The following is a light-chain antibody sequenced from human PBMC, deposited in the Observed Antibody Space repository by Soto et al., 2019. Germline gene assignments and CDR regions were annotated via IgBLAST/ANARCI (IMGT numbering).Light chain of an antibody. Sequence: EVVLTQSPVTLSLSPGERATLSCRASQSFRGLLAWYQQKPGQAPRLLIYDAYNRATGIPPRFSGSGSGTDFTLTISRLEPEDFAVYYCQQYRSWPRTFGQGTKVDIK. CDR2: DAY. CDR1: QSFRGL. CDR3: QQYRSWPRT. J-gene: IGKJ1*01. V-gene: IGKV3-11*01.